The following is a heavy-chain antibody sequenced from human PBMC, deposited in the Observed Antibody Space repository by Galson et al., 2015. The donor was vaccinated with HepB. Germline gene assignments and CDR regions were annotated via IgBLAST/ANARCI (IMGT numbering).Heavy chain of an antibody. CDR1: GGTFSSYT. V-gene: IGHV1-69*02. J-gene: IGHJ4*02. Sequence: SVKVSCKASGGTFSSYTISWVRQAPGQGLEWMGRIIPILGIANYAQKFQGRVTITADKSTSTAYMELSSLRSEDTAVYYCARGPSDAYYYDSSAIDQYYFDYWGQGTLVTVSS. CDR2: IIPILGIA. D-gene: IGHD3-22*01. CDR3: ARGPSDAYYYDSSAIDQYYFDY.